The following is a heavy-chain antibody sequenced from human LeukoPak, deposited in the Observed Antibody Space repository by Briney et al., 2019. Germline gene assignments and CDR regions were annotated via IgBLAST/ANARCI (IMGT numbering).Heavy chain of an antibody. CDR1: GITFSSYW. CDR3: ARGQQQLVPNYYYYYMDV. J-gene: IGHJ6*03. D-gene: IGHD6-13*01. CDR2: IQQDGSEK. V-gene: IGHV3-7*01. Sequence: GGSLRLSCAASGITFSSYWMSWVRQAPGKGLEWVANIQQDGSEKYYVDSVKGRFTISRDNAKNSLYLQMNSLRAEDTAVYYCARGQQQLVPNYYYYYMDVWGKGTTVTVSS.